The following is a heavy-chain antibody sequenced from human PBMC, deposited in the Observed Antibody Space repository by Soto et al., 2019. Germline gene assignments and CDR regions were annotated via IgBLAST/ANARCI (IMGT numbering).Heavy chain of an antibody. CDR1: GGSISSGGYY. CDR2: IYYSGST. J-gene: IGHJ6*02. D-gene: IGHD5-12*01. V-gene: IGHV4-31*03. Sequence: QLQLQESGPGLVKPSQTLSLTCTVSGGSISSGGYYWSWIRQHPGKGLEWIGYIYYSGSTYYNPSLKSRVTISVDTSKNQFSLKLSSVTAADTAVYYCAASCVACGGFNYYGMDVWGQGTTVAVSS. CDR3: AASCVACGGFNYYGMDV.